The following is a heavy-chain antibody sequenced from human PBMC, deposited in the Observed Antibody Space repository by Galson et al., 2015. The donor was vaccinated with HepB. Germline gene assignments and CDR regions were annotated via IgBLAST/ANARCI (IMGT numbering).Heavy chain of an antibody. CDR1: GYSFPSYW. J-gene: IGHJ5*02. CDR3: ARGYCSSTSCYIGWFDP. D-gene: IGHD2-2*02. CDR2: IYPGDSDT. V-gene: IGHV5-51*01. Sequence: QSGAAVTKPGESLKISCTGSGYSFPSYWIGRVRQMPGKGLEWIGIIYPGDSDTRYSPTFQGQITISDDKSISTAYLQCSSLKASGTATYYSARGYCSSTSCYIGWFDPWGQGTLVTVSS.